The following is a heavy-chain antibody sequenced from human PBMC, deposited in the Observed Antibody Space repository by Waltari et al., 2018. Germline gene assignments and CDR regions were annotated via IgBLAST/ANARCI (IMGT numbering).Heavy chain of an antibody. CDR3: ARLVGSWRGNWFDP. V-gene: IGHV4-34*01. Sequence: QVQLQQWGAGLLKPSETLSLTCAVSGGSFSGYYWSWIRQPPGKGLEWIGEINHSGSTNYNPSLKSRVTISVDTSKNQFSLKLSSVTAADTAVYYCARLVGSWRGNWFDPWGQGTLVTVSS. J-gene: IGHJ5*02. D-gene: IGHD6-13*01. CDR2: INHSGST. CDR1: GGSFSGYY.